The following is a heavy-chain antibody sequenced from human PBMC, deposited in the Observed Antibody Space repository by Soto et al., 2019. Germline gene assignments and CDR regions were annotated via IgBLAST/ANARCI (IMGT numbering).Heavy chain of an antibody. CDR3: AHRVLRTVFGLVTTTAIYFDF. V-gene: IGHV2-5*02. Sequence: QITLNESGPTQVKPRQTLTLTCTFSGFSLTTSGVGVGWIRQSPGKAPEWLALIYWDDDKRYSPSQKSRLTITKDSSKNQVVLTMADVDPADTATYYCAHRVLRTVFGLVTTTAIYFDFWGQVTPVAVSS. CDR1: GFSLTTSGVG. J-gene: IGHJ4*02. D-gene: IGHD3-3*01. CDR2: IYWDDDK.